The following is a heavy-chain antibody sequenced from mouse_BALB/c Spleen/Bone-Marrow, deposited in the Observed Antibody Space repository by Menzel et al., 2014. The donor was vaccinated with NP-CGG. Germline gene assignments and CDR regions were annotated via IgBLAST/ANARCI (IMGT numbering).Heavy chain of an antibody. Sequence: EVKLVESGGGLVQPGSSLRLSCATSGFTFTDYYMNWVRQPPGKALEWLGFIRNKANGYTTEYSASVKSRFTISRDNSQNILYLQMNTLRADDSATYYCARDKGRVFFDYWGQGTTLTVSS. CDR3: ARDKGRVFFDY. CDR2: IRNKANGYTT. CDR1: GFTFTDYY. J-gene: IGHJ2*01. V-gene: IGHV7-3*02.